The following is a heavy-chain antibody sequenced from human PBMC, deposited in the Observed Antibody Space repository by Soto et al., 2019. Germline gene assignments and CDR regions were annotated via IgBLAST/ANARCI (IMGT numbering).Heavy chain of an antibody. CDR2: IIPIFGTA. Sequence: ASVKVSCKASGGTFSSYAISWVRQAPGQGLEWMGGIIPIFGTANYAQKSQGRVTITADKSTSTAYMELSSLRSEDTAVYYCARGAIAARPHYYYYYGMDVWGQGTTVTVSS. J-gene: IGHJ6*02. V-gene: IGHV1-69*06. CDR1: GGTFSSYA. D-gene: IGHD6-13*01. CDR3: ARGAIAARPHYYYYYGMDV.